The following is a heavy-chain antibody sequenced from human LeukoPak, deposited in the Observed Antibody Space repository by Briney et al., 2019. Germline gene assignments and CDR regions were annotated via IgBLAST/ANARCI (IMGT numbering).Heavy chain of an antibody. CDR3: VRGPHIAATSY. V-gene: IGHV4-59*01. CDR1: GGSISSYY. Sequence: SETLSLTCTVSGGSISSYYWSWIRQPPGKGLEWIGYIYYSGSTNYNPSLKSRVTISVDTSKNQFSLKLSSVTAADTAVYYCVRGPHIAATSYWGQGTLVTVSS. D-gene: IGHD6-25*01. J-gene: IGHJ4*02. CDR2: IYYSGST.